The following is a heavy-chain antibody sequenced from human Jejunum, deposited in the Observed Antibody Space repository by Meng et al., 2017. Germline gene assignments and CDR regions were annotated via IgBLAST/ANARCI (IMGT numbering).Heavy chain of an antibody. CDR3: AGSRPYYFSD. J-gene: IGHJ4*02. Sequence: GESLKISCAASGFTFSDHYMDWVRQAPGKGLEWVGRIRKKPNSYTTEYAASVKGRFTISRDDSKNSLYLQMNSLKSEDTAVYYCAGSRPYYFSDWGQGTLVTVSS. V-gene: IGHV3-72*01. D-gene: IGHD3-10*01. CDR2: IRKKPNSYTT. CDR1: GFTFSDHY.